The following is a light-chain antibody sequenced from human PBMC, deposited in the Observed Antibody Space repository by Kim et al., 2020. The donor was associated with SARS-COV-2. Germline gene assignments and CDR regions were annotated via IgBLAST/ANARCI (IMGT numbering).Light chain of an antibody. Sequence: EIVMTQSPATLSVSPGESATLSCRASQGVSGNLAWNQQRPGQAPRLLIYAASTRAPGIPARFSGSGSGTEFTLTISSLQSEDFAVYYCQQYINWPQYTFGKGTKLEI. CDR2: AAS. J-gene: IGKJ2*01. CDR1: QGVSGN. CDR3: QQYINWPQYT. V-gene: IGKV3-15*01.